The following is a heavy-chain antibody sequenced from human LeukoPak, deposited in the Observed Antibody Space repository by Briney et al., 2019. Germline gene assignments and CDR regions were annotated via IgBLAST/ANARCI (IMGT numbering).Heavy chain of an antibody. J-gene: IGHJ4*02. CDR3: AREREYYYDSSGYYHY. CDR2: ISYDGSNK. CDR1: GFTFSSYA. V-gene: IGHV3-30-3*01. D-gene: IGHD3-22*01. Sequence: PGRSLRLSCAASGFTFSSYAMHWVRQAPGKGLEWVAVISYDGSNKYYADSVKGRFTISRDNSKNTLYLQMNSLRAEDTAVYYCAREREYYYDSSGYYHYWGQGTLVTVSS.